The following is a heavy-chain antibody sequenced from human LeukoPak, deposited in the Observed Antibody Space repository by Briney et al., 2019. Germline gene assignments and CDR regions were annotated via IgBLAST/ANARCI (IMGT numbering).Heavy chain of an antibody. CDR3: ARDRTWIQLWLYYYYYMDV. Sequence: GGSLRLSCAASGFTFSSYAMSWVRQAPGKGLEWVANIKQDGSEKYYVDSVKGRFTISRDNAKNSLYLQMNSLRAEDTAVYYCARDRTWIQLWLYYYYYMDVWGKGTTVTVSS. CDR2: IKQDGSEK. D-gene: IGHD5-18*01. V-gene: IGHV3-7*01. CDR1: GFTFSSYA. J-gene: IGHJ6*03.